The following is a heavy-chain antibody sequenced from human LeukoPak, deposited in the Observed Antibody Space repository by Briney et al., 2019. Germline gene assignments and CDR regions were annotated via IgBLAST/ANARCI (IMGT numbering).Heavy chain of an antibody. J-gene: IGHJ6*03. CDR2: IYTSGST. D-gene: IGHD5-12*01. V-gene: IGHV4-61*02. CDR1: GGSISSGSYY. Sequence: SETLSLTCTVSGGSISSGSYYWSWIRQPAGKGLEWIGRIYTSGSTNYNPSLKSRVTISVDTSKNQFSLKLSSVTAADTAVYYCARGIFGEGYSGYDYHYYYYMDVWGKGTTVTISS. CDR3: ARGIFGEGYSGYDYHYYYYMDV.